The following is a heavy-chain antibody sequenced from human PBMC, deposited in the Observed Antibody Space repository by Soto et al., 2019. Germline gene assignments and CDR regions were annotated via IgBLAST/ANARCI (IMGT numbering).Heavy chain of an antibody. CDR3: ARGNATGSRPADY. V-gene: IGHV4-34*01. CDR2: INQSGIT. J-gene: IGHJ4*02. D-gene: IGHD4-4*01. CDR1: GGSFSNYY. Sequence: QVQLKQWGAGLLKPSETLSLTCAVYGGSFSNYYWSWIRQPPGKGLEWIGEINQSGITNYNPTLKSRVTISGDASKNQFSLKVSSVTAADTAVYFCARGNATGSRPADYWGQGTLVSVSS.